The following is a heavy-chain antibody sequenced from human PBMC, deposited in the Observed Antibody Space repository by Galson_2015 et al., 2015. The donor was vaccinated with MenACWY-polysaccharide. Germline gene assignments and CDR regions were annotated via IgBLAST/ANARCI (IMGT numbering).Heavy chain of an antibody. Sequence: SLRLSCAASGFTFTSLWMTWVRQAPGKGLEWVANIKQDGTDKYYVDSVKGRFTISRDNAKNSLYLQMNSLRAGDTAVYYCARGRGTTVGVDYWGQGTLVTVSS. V-gene: IGHV3-7*04. J-gene: IGHJ4*02. CDR1: GFTFTSLW. CDR3: ARGRGTTVGVDY. D-gene: IGHD4-17*01. CDR2: IKQDGTDK.